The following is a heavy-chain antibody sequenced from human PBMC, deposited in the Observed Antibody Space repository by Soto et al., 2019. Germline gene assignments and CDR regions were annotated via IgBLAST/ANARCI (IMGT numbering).Heavy chain of an antibody. D-gene: IGHD6-13*01. CDR2: INHSGST. Sequence: SETLSLTCAVYGGSFSGYYWSWIRQPPGKGLEWIGEINHSGSTNYNPSLKSRVTISVDTSKNQFSLKLSSVTAADTAVYYCARGGERQLAAFDYWGQGTLVTVSS. V-gene: IGHV4-34*01. CDR1: GGSFSGYY. CDR3: ARGGERQLAAFDY. J-gene: IGHJ4*02.